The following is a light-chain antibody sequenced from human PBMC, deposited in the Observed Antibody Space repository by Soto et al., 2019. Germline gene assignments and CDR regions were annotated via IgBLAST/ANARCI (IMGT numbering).Light chain of an antibody. Sequence: DIQMTQSPSSLSASVGDRVTITCQASQDISNYLSWYQQKPGNAPNLLIYDTSNLETGVPSRFTGSGSGTDFTFTISSLQPEDIATYYCQKYDNFPYTFGQGTKLEMK. CDR1: QDISNY. J-gene: IGKJ2*01. CDR2: DTS. V-gene: IGKV1-33*01. CDR3: QKYDNFPYT.